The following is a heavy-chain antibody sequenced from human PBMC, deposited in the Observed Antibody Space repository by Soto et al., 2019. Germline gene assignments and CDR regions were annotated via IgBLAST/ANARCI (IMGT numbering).Heavy chain of an antibody. CDR3: ARDNRRYCSGGSCYRDY. CDR1: GYTFTSYG. D-gene: IGHD2-15*01. Sequence: GASVKVSCTASGYTFTSYGISWVRQAPGQGLEWMGWISAYNGNTNYAQKLQGRVTMTTDTSTSTAYMELRSLRSDDTAVYYCARDNRRYCSGGSCYRDYWGQGTLVTVSS. V-gene: IGHV1-18*01. CDR2: ISAYNGNT. J-gene: IGHJ4*02.